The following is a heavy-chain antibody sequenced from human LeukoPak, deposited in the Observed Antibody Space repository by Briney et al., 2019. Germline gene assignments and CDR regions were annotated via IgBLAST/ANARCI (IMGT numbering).Heavy chain of an antibody. D-gene: IGHD1-1*01. CDR2: IYSGGST. J-gene: IGHJ4*02. V-gene: IGHV3-53*01. Sequence: GGSLRLSCAASGFTVSSNYMSWVRQAPGKGLEWVSVIYSGGSTYYADSVKGRFTISRDNSKNTLYLQMNSLKTEDTAVYHCTRDRGAYNLYDYWGQGTLVTVSS. CDR3: TRDRGAYNLYDY. CDR1: GFTVSSNY.